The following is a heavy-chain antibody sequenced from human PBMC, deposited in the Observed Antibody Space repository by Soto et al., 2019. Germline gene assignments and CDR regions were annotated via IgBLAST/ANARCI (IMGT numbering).Heavy chain of an antibody. Sequence: DVQLFESGGGLVEPGESLRLSCAASGFIFKDFAMSWVRQAPGKGLEWVSTITTSDDITYSADSVRGRFTISRDNSANTLFLRMSSLRGDDTATYYCTKGDSSGYFDPTTGYSTPDHWGQGTLVTVSS. CDR3: TKGDSSGYFDPTTGYSTPDH. J-gene: IGHJ5*02. CDR2: ITTSDDIT. D-gene: IGHD3-9*01. V-gene: IGHV3-23*01. CDR1: GFIFKDFA.